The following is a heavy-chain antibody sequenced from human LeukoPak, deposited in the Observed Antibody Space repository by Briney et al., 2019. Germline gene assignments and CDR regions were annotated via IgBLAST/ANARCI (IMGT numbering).Heavy chain of an antibody. V-gene: IGHV3-30*02. J-gene: IGHJ4*02. CDR1: GFTFSSYG. CDR3: AKDPSFRPGYFDY. CDR2: IRYDGSNK. Sequence: PGGSLRLSCAASGFTFSSYGMHWVRQAPGKGLEWVAFIRYDGSNKHYADSVKGRFTISRDNSKNTQYLQMNSLRAEDTAVYYCAKDPSFRPGYFDYWGQGTLVTVSS.